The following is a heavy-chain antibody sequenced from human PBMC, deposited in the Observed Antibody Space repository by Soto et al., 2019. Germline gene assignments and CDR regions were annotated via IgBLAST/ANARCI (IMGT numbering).Heavy chain of an antibody. CDR2: INAGNANT. J-gene: IGHJ5*02. D-gene: IGHD2-15*01. CDR3: ARVGGCSGGSCYFGWFDP. CDR1: GYTFTSYA. V-gene: IGHV1-3*01. Sequence: ASVKVSCKASGYTFTSYAMHWVREAPGQRLEWMGWINAGNANTKYSQKFQGRVTITRDTSASTAYMELSSLRSEDTAVYYCARVGGCSGGSCYFGWFDPWGQGTLVTVSS.